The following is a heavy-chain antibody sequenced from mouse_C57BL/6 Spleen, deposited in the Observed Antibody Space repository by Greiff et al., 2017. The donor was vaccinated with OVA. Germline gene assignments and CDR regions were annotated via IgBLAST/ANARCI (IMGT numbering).Heavy chain of an antibody. D-gene: IGHD1-1*01. V-gene: IGHV1-39*01. CDR3: ARSGYYGSSYGWYFDV. Sequence: LVESGPELVKPGASVKISCKASGYSFTDYNMNWVKQSNGKSLEWIGVINPNYGTTSYNQKFKGKATLTVDQSSSTAYMQLNSLTSEDSAVYYCARSGYYGSSYGWYFDVWGTGTTVTVSS. CDR1: GYSFTDYN. J-gene: IGHJ1*03. CDR2: INPNYGTT.